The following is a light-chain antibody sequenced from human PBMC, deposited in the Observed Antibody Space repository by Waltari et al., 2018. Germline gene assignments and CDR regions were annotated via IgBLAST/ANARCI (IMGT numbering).Light chain of an antibody. V-gene: IGLV2-23*01. J-gene: IGLJ1*01. Sequence: QSALTQSASVSGSPGQSITISCTGPRSDVGGYNLVSWYQQYPGKAPKLMIYEGSKRPSGVSNRFSGSKSGNTASLTISGLQAEDEADYYCCSYAGSSTPHVFGTGTKVIV. CDR1: RSDVGGYNL. CDR3: CSYAGSSTPHV. CDR2: EGS.